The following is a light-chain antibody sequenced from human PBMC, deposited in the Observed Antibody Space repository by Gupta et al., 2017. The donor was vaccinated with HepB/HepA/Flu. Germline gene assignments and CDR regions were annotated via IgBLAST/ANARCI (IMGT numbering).Light chain of an antibody. CDR1: QGIRSH. CDR3: QHFDHYPHT. J-gene: IGKJ4*01. Sequence: DIQLTQSPSFLSASVGDSVTITCRASQGIRSHLDWHQQNPGKAPKLLIYSASTLQSGVPSRFSGSGSGTEFTLTISSLQPEDFATFYCQHFDHYPHTFGGGTKVAI. CDR2: SAS. V-gene: IGKV1-9*01.